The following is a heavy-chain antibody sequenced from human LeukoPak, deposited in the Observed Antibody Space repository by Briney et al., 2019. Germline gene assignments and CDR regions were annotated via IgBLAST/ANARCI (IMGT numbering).Heavy chain of an antibody. Sequence: GGSLRLSCAASGFTFSSYAMHWVRQAPGKGLEWVAVISYDGSNKYYADSVKGRFTISRDNAKNSLYLQMNSLRAEDTAVYYCARDLREDVVPFDYWGQGTLVTVSS. CDR2: ISYDGSNK. CDR1: GFTFSSYA. J-gene: IGHJ4*02. D-gene: IGHD3-16*02. CDR3: ARDLREDVVPFDY. V-gene: IGHV3-30-3*01.